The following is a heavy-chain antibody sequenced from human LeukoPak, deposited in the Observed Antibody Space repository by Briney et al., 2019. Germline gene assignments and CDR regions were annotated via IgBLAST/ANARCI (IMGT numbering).Heavy chain of an antibody. CDR2: IYQSGST. J-gene: IGHJ4*02. V-gene: IGHV4-38-2*02. CDR3: ARVPSGGSCYYGLCYFDY. CDR1: GYSIANGYQ. D-gene: IGHD2-15*01. Sequence: SETLSLTCTVSGYSIANGYQRACIRPPPGKRLEWIGSIYQSGSTYDNLSLKSRLTMSMDTAKNQFSLKLSSVTAADTAVYYCARVPSGGSCYYGLCYFDYWGQGTLVTVSS.